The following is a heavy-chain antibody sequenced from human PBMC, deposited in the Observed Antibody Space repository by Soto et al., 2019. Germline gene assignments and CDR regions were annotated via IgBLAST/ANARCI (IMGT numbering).Heavy chain of an antibody. V-gene: IGHV1-3*01. J-gene: IGHJ2*01. Sequence: QVQVVQSGAEVKKPGASVKVSCKASGYTFTSFAMHWVRQNPGQRLEWMGWINPGNGNTKNSQKFQGRVTITRDTFASTAYMELSSLRSEDTAVYYCARGASSVTTFYFDLWGRGTLVTVSS. CDR1: GYTFTSFA. CDR3: ARGASSVTTFYFDL. D-gene: IGHD4-17*01. CDR2: INPGNGNT.